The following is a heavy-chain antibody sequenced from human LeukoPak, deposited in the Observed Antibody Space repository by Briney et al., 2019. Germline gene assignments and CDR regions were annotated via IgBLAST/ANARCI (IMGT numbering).Heavy chain of an antibody. Sequence: PGGALRLSCAASGFTFSSYAMHWVRQAPGKGLEWVAVISYDGSNKYYADSVKGRFTISRDNSKNTLYLQMNSLRAEDTAVYYCAKNYDFWSGDYFDYWGQGTLVTVSS. CDR1: GFTFSSYA. CDR3: AKNYDFWSGDYFDY. V-gene: IGHV3-30-3*02. D-gene: IGHD3-3*01. CDR2: ISYDGSNK. J-gene: IGHJ4*02.